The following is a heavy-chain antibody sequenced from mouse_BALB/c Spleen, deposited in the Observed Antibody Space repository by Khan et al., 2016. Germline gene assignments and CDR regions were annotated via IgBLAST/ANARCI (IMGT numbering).Heavy chain of an antibody. V-gene: IGHV1-87*01. Sequence: QVRLQQSGAELARPGASVKLSCKASGYTFTSYWMQWVKQRPGQGLQWIGTIYPGDGDTRYTQKFKGKATLTADKSYSTAYMQLSSLASEDSAVYYCARGGYDSYVFAYWGQGTLVTVSA. CDR2: IYPGDGDT. D-gene: IGHD2-1*01. CDR3: ARGGYDSYVFAY. CDR1: GYTFTSYW. J-gene: IGHJ3*01.